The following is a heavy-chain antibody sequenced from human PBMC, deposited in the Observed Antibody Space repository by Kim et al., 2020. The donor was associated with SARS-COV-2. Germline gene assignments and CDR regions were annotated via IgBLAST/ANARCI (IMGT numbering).Heavy chain of an antibody. D-gene: IGHD3-22*01. J-gene: IGHJ4*02. CDR1: GGSISSGDYY. V-gene: IGHV4-30-4*01. CDR2: IYYSGST. CDR3: ARGYDSSGYRLDY. Sequence: SETLSLTCTVSGGSISSGDYYWNWIRQPPAKGLEWIGYIYYSGSTYYNPSLKSRVTISIDTSKIQFSLKLSSVTAADTAVYYCARGYDSSGYRLDYWGQGTLVTVSS.